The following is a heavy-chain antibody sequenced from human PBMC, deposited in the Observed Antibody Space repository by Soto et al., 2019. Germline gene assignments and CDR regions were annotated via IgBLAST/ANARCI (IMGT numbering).Heavy chain of an antibody. J-gene: IGHJ5*02. Sequence: SETLSLTCTVSGGSISSYYWSWIRQPPGKGLEWIGYIYYSGSTNYNPSLKSRVTISVDTSKNQFSLKLSSVTAADTAVYYCARVSGLLWFGELGLWFDPWGQGTLVTVSS. V-gene: IGHV4-59*01. CDR2: IYYSGST. D-gene: IGHD3-10*01. CDR1: GGSISSYY. CDR3: ARVSGLLWFGELGLWFDP.